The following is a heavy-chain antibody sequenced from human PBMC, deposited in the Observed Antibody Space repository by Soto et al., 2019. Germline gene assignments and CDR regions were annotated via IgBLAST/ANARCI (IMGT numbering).Heavy chain of an antibody. CDR1: GFTFSSYA. D-gene: IGHD6-6*01. Sequence: QVQLVESGGGVVQPGKSLRLSCAASGFTFSSYAMHWARQAPGKGLEWVTVISIRGGDEYYAESVRGRFTISRDDSKNTLYLQMDSLRGEDTAVYYCARRTIVARKHLDYWGQGTLVTVSS. CDR3: ARRTIVARKHLDY. CDR2: ISIRGGDE. J-gene: IGHJ4*02. V-gene: IGHV3-30*03.